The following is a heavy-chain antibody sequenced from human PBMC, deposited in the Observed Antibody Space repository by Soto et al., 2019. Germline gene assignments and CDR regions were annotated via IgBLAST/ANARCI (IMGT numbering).Heavy chain of an antibody. J-gene: IGHJ4*02. V-gene: IGHV3-66*01. CDR1: GFTVSTKY. CDR2: IYSGGST. CDR3: ARDPWAADY. D-gene: IGHD3-16*01. Sequence: EVQLVESGGGLVQPGGSLRLSCAASGFTVSTKYMSWVRQAPGKGLEWVSVIYSGGSTFYADSVRSRFTISRDNSKNTVNLQMNSLRAEDTAVYYCARDPWAADYWGQGTLVTVSS.